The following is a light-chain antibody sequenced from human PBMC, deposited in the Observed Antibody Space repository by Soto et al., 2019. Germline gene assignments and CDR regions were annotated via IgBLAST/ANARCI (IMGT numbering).Light chain of an antibody. J-gene: IGLJ3*02. Sequence: QSALTQPASVSGSPGQSITISCTGTTSDVGGYDSVSWYQQPPGTAPKVIIYDVTNRPSGVSNRFSGSKSGNTASLTISGLQAEDEADYYCSSYTTINTWVFGGGTKVTVL. V-gene: IGLV2-14*01. CDR1: TSDVGGYDS. CDR3: SSYTTINTWV. CDR2: DVT.